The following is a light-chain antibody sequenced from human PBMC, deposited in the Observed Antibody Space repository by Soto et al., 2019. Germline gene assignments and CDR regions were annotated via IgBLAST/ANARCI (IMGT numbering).Light chain of an antibody. CDR2: AAS. V-gene: IGKV1-9*01. CDR1: QVISSY. CDR3: QQHNSYPVT. J-gene: IGKJ4*01. Sequence: EIQLTQSPSFLSASVGDRVTITCRASQVISSYLAWYQQKPGKAPKLLIYAASTLQSEVPSRFSGSGSGTEFTLTISSLQPEDFATYYCQQHNSYPVTFGGGTKVEIK.